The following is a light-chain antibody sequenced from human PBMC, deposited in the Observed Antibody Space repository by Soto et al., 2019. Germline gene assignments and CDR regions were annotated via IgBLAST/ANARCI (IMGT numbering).Light chain of an antibody. J-gene: IGLJ2*01. Sequence: QYALTQPPSVSGSPGQSVTISCTGTSSDVGTYNRVSWYQQSPGTGPKLMIYEVTNRPSGVPDRFSGSKSGNTASLTISGLQADDEADYYCSSYTTSSTFVIFGGGTKVTVL. CDR2: EVT. V-gene: IGLV2-18*02. CDR3: SSYTTSSTFVI. CDR1: SSDVGTYNR.